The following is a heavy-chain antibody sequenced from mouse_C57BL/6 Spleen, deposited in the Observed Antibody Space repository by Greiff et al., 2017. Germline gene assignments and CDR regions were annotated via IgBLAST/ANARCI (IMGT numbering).Heavy chain of an antibody. CDR2: INPCWGYT. Sequence: QVQLQQSGAELAKPGASVKLSCKASGYTFTSYWMHWVKQRPGPGLEWIGYINPCWGYTKYNQKFQDKATLTTDESSSTAYMQLSSLTYEDSAVYYCARSWGFDYWGQGTTLTVSS. CDR1: GYTFTSYW. CDR3: ARSWGFDY. J-gene: IGHJ2*01. V-gene: IGHV1-7*01.